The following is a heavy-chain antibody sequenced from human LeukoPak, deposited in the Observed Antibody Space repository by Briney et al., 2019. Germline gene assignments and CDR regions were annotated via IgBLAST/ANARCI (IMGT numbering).Heavy chain of an antibody. J-gene: IGHJ4*02. V-gene: IGHV3-74*01. CDR2: INSDGSST. D-gene: IGHD3-10*01. CDR3: ARGPPYGQIDY. CDR1: GFTFSSYW. Sequence: GGSLRLSCAASGFTFSSYWMHWVRQAPGKGLVWVSRINSDGSSTSYADSVKGRFTISRDNAKNTLYLQMNSLRAEDTAVYYCARGPPYGQIDYWGQGTLVTVSS.